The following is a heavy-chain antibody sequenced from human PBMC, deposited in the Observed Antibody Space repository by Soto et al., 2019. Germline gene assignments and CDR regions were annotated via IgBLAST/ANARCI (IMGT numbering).Heavy chain of an antibody. D-gene: IGHD6-6*01. CDR2: ISGSGGST. CDR3: AKDLGRLSIAAPAYYYYGMDV. V-gene: IGHV3-23*01. CDR1: GFTFSSYA. J-gene: IGHJ6*02. Sequence: GGSLRLSYAASGFTFSSYAMSWVRQAPGKGLEWVSAISGSGGSTYYADSVKGRFTISRDNSKNTLYLQMNSLRAEDTAVYYCAKDLGRLSIAAPAYYYYGMDVWGQGTTVTV.